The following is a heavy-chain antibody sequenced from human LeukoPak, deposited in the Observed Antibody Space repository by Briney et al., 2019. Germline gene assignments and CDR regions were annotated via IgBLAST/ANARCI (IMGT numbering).Heavy chain of an antibody. J-gene: IGHJ6*03. CDR1: GGPITNYY. Sequence: SETLSLTCTVSGGPITNYYWAWIRQPPGKGLEWIGYIYYSGSTNYNPSLKSRVTISVDTSKNQFSLKLSSVTAADTAVYYCARGYCTNGVCYDYYMDVWGKGTTVTVSS. CDR3: ARGYCTNGVCYDYYMDV. CDR2: IYYSGST. D-gene: IGHD2-8*01. V-gene: IGHV4-59*01.